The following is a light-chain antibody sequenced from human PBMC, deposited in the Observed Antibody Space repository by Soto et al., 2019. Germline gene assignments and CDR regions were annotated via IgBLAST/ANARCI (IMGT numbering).Light chain of an antibody. V-gene: IGKV3-20*01. CDR1: QSVSNNY. CDR2: GAS. CDR3: QQYGSSGT. J-gene: IGKJ1*01. Sequence: EIVLTHSPGTLSLSLGERATLSCRASQSVSNNYLAWYQQKPGQAPRLLIYGASNRATGIPDRFSGSGSGTDFTLTISRLEPEDFAVYYCQQYGSSGTFGQGTKVDIK.